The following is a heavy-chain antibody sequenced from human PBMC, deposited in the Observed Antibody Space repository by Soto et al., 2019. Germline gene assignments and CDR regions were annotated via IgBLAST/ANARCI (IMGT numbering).Heavy chain of an antibody. V-gene: IGHV3-23*01. CDR3: ANYPDSSSWYRSLYYYYGMDV. CDR1: GFTFSSYA. D-gene: IGHD6-13*01. J-gene: IGHJ6*02. CDR2: ISGSGGST. Sequence: PGGSLRLSCAASGFTFSSYAMSWVRQAPGKGLEWVSAISGSGGSTYYADSVKGRFTISRDNSKNTLYLQMNSLRAEDTAVYYCANYPDSSSWYRSLYYYYGMDVWGQGTTVTVS.